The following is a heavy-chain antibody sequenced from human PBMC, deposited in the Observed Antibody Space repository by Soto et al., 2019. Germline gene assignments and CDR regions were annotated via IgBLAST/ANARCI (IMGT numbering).Heavy chain of an antibody. J-gene: IGHJ5*02. CDR2: ISWNSGSI. V-gene: IGHV3-9*01. D-gene: IGHD2-2*01. Sequence: TGGSLRLSCAASGFTFDDYAMHWVRQAPGKGLEWVSGISWNSGSIGYADSVKGRFTISRDNAKNSLYLQMNNLRAEDTALYYCAKERQLLSWGRSWFDPWGQGTLVTVSS. CDR1: GFTFDDYA. CDR3: AKERQLLSWGRSWFDP.